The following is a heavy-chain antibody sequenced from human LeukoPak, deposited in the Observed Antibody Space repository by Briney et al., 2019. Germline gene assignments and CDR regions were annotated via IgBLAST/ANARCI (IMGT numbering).Heavy chain of an antibody. V-gene: IGHV1-69*01. CDR3: ARGVHCSSTSCYGGLWD. CDR1: GGTFSSYA. CDR2: IIPIFGTA. D-gene: IGHD2-2*01. J-gene: IGHJ4*02. Sequence: ASVKVSCKASGGTFSSYAISWVRQAPGQGLEWMGGIIPIFGTANYAQKFKGRVTITADESTSTAYMELSSLRSEDTAVYYCARGVHCSSTSCYGGLWDWGQGTLATVSS.